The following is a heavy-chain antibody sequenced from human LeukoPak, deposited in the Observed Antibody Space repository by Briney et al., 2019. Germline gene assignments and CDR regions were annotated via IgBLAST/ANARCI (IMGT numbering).Heavy chain of an antibody. Sequence: GGTLRLSCAASGFTVSSNYMSWVRQAPGRGLEWVSVIYSGGSTYYADSVKGRFTISRDNSKNTLYLQMNSLRAEDTAVYYCARGGPAAGRFDYWGQGTLVTVSS. CDR3: ARGGPAAGRFDY. CDR2: IYSGGST. J-gene: IGHJ4*02. V-gene: IGHV3-66*01. CDR1: GFTVSSNY. D-gene: IGHD6-13*01.